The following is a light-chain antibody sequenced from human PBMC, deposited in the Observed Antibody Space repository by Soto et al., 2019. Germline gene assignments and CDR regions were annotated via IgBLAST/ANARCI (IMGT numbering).Light chain of an antibody. CDR1: YDLGSG. CDR3: QHYTNWPLT. Sequence: EIVMTQSPVTLSVSPGEGATLSCRASYDLGSGLAWYQQRPGRAPRLLIYDASTRATDVPARFSGSGSGTEFTLTISGLQSEDFAVYFCQHYTNWPLTFGGGTKVEIK. J-gene: IGKJ4*01. CDR2: DAS. V-gene: IGKV3-15*01.